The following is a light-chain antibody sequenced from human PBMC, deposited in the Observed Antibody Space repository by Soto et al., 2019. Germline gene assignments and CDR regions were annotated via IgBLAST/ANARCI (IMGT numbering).Light chain of an antibody. CDR2: GAS. Sequence: DIQMTQFPPSLSASVGDRVTITCRASQGISSYLAWYQQRPGEVPKLLIHGASTLQSGVPSRFSGFGSETEYTLIISSLQPEDVATYYCQKYNSAPYTFGQGTKLEIK. J-gene: IGKJ2*01. CDR3: QKYNSAPYT. V-gene: IGKV1-27*01. CDR1: QGISSY.